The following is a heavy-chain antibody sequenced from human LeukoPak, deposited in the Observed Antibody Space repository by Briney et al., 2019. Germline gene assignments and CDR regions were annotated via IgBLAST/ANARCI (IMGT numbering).Heavy chain of an antibody. J-gene: IGHJ4*02. CDR2: IKSKTDGGTT. V-gene: IGHV3-15*01. D-gene: IGHD3-16*02. CDR1: GFTFSTYN. Sequence: GGSLRLSCAASGFTFSTYNMSWVRQAPGKGLEWVGRIKSKTDGGTTDYAAPVKGRFTISRDDSKNTLYLQMNSLKTEDTAVYYCTTTTYDYVWGSYRYDRLFDYWGQGTLVTVSS. CDR3: TTTTYDYVWGSYRYDRLFDY.